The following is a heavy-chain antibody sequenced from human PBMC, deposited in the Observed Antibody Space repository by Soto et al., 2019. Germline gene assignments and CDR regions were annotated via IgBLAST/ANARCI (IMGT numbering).Heavy chain of an antibody. V-gene: IGHV1-2*04. J-gene: IGHJ6*03. Sequence: QVQLVQSGAEVKKPGASVTVSCRSSGDTFNDYYIHWVRQAPGQGLEWMGWINPNGGVTKYAQKFQGWVSMTRDTSITTVYMQLSRLRSDDTAVYYCARESGGATATLDYYYFSMDVWGTGTTVTVSS. CDR2: INPNGGVT. CDR1: GDTFNDYY. D-gene: IGHD5-12*01. CDR3: ARESGGATATLDYYYFSMDV.